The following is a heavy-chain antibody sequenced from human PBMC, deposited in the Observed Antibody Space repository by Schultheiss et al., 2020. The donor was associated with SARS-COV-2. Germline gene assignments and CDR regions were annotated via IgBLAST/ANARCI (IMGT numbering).Heavy chain of an antibody. CDR2: IRSKANSYAT. CDR1: GFTFSGSA. V-gene: IGHV3-73*01. CDR3: TRQSYSGSYRQTDY. J-gene: IGHJ4*02. Sequence: GGSLRLSCAASGFTFSGSAMHWVRQASGKGLEWVGRIRSKANSYATAYAASVKGRFTISRDDSKNTAYLQMNSLKTEDTAVYYCTRQSYSGSYRQTDYWGQGTLVTVSS. D-gene: IGHD1-26*01.